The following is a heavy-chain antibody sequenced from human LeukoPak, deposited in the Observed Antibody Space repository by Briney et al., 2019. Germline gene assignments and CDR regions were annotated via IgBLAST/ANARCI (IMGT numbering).Heavy chain of an antibody. J-gene: IGHJ6*02. Sequence: PGGSLRLSCAASAFTFSSYAMHWVRQAPGKGLEWVAVISYDGSNKYYADSVKGRFTISRDNSKNTLYLQMNSLRAEDTAVYYCARGIRGPAGVWRSYYGMDVWGQGTTVTVSS. D-gene: IGHD3-10*01. CDR3: ARGIRGPAGVWRSYYGMDV. CDR1: AFTFSSYA. V-gene: IGHV3-30-3*01. CDR2: ISYDGSNK.